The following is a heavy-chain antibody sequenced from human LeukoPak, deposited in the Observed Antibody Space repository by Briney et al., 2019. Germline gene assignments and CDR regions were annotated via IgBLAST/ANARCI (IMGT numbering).Heavy chain of an antibody. V-gene: IGHV1-2*02. D-gene: IGHD3-22*01. CDR3: ARSKSWYYESSGYYYFDY. CDR1: GYTFTGYY. J-gene: IGHJ4*02. CDR2: INPNSGGT. Sequence: ASVKVSCKASGYTFTGYYMHWVRQAPGQGLEWMGWINPNSGGTNYAQKFRGRVTMTRDTSISTVYMELSRLRSDDTAVFYCARSKSWYYESSGYYYFDYWGQGTLVTVSS.